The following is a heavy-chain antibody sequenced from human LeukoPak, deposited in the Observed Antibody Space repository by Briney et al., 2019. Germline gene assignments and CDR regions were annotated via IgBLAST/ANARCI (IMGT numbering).Heavy chain of an antibody. D-gene: IGHD6-19*01. CDR1: GYTFTGYY. V-gene: IGHV1-2*02. Sequence: ASVKVSCKASGYTFTGYYMHWVRQAPGQGLEWMGWINPNSGGTNYAQKFEGRVTMTRDTSISTAYMELSRLRSDDTAVYYCARDLPWTNQLIAVAGKNWFDPWGQGTLVTVSS. CDR2: INPNSGGT. CDR3: ARDLPWTNQLIAVAGKNWFDP. J-gene: IGHJ5*02.